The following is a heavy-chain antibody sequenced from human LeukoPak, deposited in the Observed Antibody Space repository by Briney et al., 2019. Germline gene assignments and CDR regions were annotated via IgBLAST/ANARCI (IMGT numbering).Heavy chain of an antibody. D-gene: IGHD2-15*01. V-gene: IGHV4-31*03. CDR2: IYYSGST. CDR3: ARVRCSGGSCYPPDAFDI. Sequence: SETLSLTCTVSGGSISSGGYYWSWIRQHPGKGLEWIGYIYYSGSTYYNPSLKSRVTISVDTSKNQFSLKLSSVTAADTAVYYCARVRCSGGSCYPPDAFDIWGQGTMVIVSS. J-gene: IGHJ3*02. CDR1: GGSISSGGYY.